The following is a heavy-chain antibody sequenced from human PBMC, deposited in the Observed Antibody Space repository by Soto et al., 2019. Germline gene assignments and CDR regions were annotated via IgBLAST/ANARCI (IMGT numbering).Heavy chain of an antibody. V-gene: IGHV3-30-3*01. Sequence: GGSLRLSCAASGFPFSTYAIHWVRQLPGKGLEWVAVISYDGSNEYYADSVKGRFTISRDKSKNTVHLQMNSLRVEDTAVYYCARDQSEYYYYSMDVWGQGTTVTVSS. CDR1: GFPFSTYA. J-gene: IGHJ6*02. CDR2: ISYDGSNE. CDR3: ARDQSEYYYYSMDV. D-gene: IGHD3-16*01.